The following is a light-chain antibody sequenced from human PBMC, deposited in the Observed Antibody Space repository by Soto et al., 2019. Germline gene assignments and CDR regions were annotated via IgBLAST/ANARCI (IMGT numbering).Light chain of an antibody. Sequence: EIVLTQSPATLSLSPGDRATLSCGASQSVSSSLAWYQQKPGQAPRLLVYAASNRATGIPARFSGSGSETDFTLTISSLEPEDFAVYYSEQRSNWPPGGVTFGPGTKVDLK. V-gene: IGKV3-11*01. CDR1: QSVSSS. CDR3: EQRSNWPPGGVT. CDR2: AAS. J-gene: IGKJ3*01.